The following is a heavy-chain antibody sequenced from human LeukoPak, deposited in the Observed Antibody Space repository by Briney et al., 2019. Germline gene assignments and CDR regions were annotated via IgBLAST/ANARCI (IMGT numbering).Heavy chain of an antibody. CDR2: INNSGNT. CDR1: GGSISSSSHY. D-gene: IGHD5-24*01. J-gene: IGHJ4*01. Sequence: SETLSLTCTVSGGSISSSSHYWGWVRQPPGKGLEWIGSINNSGNTYYNPSLKSRVTISVDTSKNQFSLKLSSVTAADTAVYYCARGEGARDGYNYAGPFYFDYWGHGTLVTVSS. CDR3: ARGEGARDGYNYAGPFYFDY. V-gene: IGHV4-39*01.